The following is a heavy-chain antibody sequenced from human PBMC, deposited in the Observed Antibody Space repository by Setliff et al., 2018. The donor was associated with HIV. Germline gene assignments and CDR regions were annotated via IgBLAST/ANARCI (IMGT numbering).Heavy chain of an antibody. CDR3: ARHVDGSGRVDY. V-gene: IGHV4-39*01. CDR2: IYYSGTT. Sequence: PSETLSLTCTVSGGTISSSSYYWGWMRQPPGKGLEWIGNIYYSGTTYDNPSLNSRVTISVDTPKNQFSLKLTSVTAADTAVYYCARHVDGSGRVDYWGRGTLVTVSS. D-gene: IGHD6-19*01. J-gene: IGHJ4*02. CDR1: GGTISSSSYY.